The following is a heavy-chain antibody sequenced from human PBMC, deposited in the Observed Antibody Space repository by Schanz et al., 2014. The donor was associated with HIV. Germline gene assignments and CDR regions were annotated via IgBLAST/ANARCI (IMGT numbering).Heavy chain of an antibody. J-gene: IGHJ6*02. CDR3: AKDRITGTTGVPYYYYGMDV. CDR1: GFTFRNYG. V-gene: IGHV3-33*03. CDR2: IWFDGTQK. Sequence: QVHLVESGGGVVQPGKSLRLSCAASGFTFRNYGIHWVRQAPGKGLSWVAVIWFDGTQKIYADSVKGRFTISRDDSANTVHLQMSSVRVEDTAVYYCAKDRITGTTGVPYYYYGMDVWGQGTTVTVSS. D-gene: IGHD1-7*01.